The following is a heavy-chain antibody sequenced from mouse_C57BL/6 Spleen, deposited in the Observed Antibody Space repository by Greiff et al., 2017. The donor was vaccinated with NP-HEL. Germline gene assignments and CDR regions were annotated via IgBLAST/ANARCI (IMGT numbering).Heavy chain of an antibody. CDR3: ARWLPSMDY. Sequence: QVQLQQSGAELARPGASVKLSCKASGYTFTSSGISWVKQRTGQGLEWIGEIYPRSGNTYYNEKFKGKATLTADKSSSTAYMELRSLTSEDSAVYFCARWLPSMDYWGQGTSVTVSS. J-gene: IGHJ4*01. D-gene: IGHD2-2*01. V-gene: IGHV1-81*01. CDR1: GYTFTSSG. CDR2: IYPRSGNT.